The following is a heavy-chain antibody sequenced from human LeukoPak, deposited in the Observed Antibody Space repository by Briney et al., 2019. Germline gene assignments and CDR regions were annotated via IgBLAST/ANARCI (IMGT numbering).Heavy chain of an antibody. CDR2: IYYSGST. J-gene: IGHJ4*02. D-gene: IGHD6-19*01. V-gene: IGHV4-59*01. Sequence: SETLSLTCTVSGGXISSYYCSWIRQPPGKGLEWIGYIYYSGSTNYNPSLKSRVTISVDTSKNQFSLKLSSVTAADTAVYYCARAYSSGWDYFDYWGQGTLVTVSS. CDR1: GGXISSYY. CDR3: ARAYSSGWDYFDY.